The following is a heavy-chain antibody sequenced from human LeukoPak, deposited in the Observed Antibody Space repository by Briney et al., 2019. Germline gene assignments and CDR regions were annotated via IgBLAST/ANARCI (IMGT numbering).Heavy chain of an antibody. V-gene: IGHV3-21*01. J-gene: IGHJ5*02. Sequence: WGSLRLSCAASGFTFSSYSMNWVRPAPGGGLEWVSSISSSSSSIYYADSVKGRFTISRDNVKNSLYLQMNSLRAEDTAVYYCARVGGVDEFWSGQSRGNWFDPWGQGSLVTVSS. D-gene: IGHD3-3*01. CDR1: GFTFSSYS. CDR3: ARVGGVDEFWSGQSRGNWFDP. CDR2: ISSSSSSI.